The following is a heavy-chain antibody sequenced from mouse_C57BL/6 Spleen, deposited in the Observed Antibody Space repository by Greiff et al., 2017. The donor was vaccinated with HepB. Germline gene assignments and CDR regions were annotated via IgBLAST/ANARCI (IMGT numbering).Heavy chain of an antibody. D-gene: IGHD2-4*01. CDR3: ASIYYDYDGGYY. Sequence: EVKLEESGPGLVKPSQSLSLTCSVTGYSITSGYYWNWIRQFPGNKLEWMGYISYDGSNNYNPSLKNRISITRDTSKNQFFLKLNSVTTEDTATYYCASIYYDYDGGYYWGQGTTLTVSS. V-gene: IGHV3-6*01. J-gene: IGHJ2*01. CDR2: ISYDGSN. CDR1: GYSITSGYY.